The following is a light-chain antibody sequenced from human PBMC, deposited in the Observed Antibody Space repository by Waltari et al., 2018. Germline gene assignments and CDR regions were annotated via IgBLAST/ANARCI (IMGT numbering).Light chain of an antibody. CDR1: KSLSSW. Sequence: DIQMTQSPSSLSASVGDRVTITCRASKSLSSWLAWYQQKPGKAPNLLIYKASSLGSGVPSRFSGSGSGTEFTLTISSLRPDDFATYYCQQYNSYSRTFGQGTKVEIK. V-gene: IGKV1-5*03. CDR2: KAS. CDR3: QQYNSYSRT. J-gene: IGKJ1*01.